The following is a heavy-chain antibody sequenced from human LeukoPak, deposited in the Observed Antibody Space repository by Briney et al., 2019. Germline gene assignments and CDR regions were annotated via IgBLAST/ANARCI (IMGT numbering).Heavy chain of an antibody. Sequence: GGSLRLSCAASGFMFSSNWMSWVRLAPGKGLEWVANIKEDGTETYYVDSVKGRFTISRDNAKNSLYLQMNSLRAEDTAVYYCASGGVTVAGTTASNYWGQGTLVTVSS. CDR2: IKEDGTET. V-gene: IGHV3-7*01. D-gene: IGHD6-19*01. J-gene: IGHJ4*02. CDR3: ASGGVTVAGTTASNY. CDR1: GFMFSSNW.